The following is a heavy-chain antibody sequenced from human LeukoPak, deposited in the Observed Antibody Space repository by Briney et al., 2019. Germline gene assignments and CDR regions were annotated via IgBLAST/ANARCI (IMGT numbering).Heavy chain of an antibody. D-gene: IGHD3-10*01. CDR2: ISGSGGST. CDR1: GFTFSSYA. J-gene: IGHJ4*02. CDR3: ATGSSGRYYFDY. Sequence: PGGSLRLSCAASGFTFSSYAVSWVRQAPGKGLEWVSAISGSGGSTYYADSVKGRFTISRDNSKNTLHLQMNSLRADDTAVYYCATGSSGRYYFDYWGQGTLATVSS. V-gene: IGHV3-23*01.